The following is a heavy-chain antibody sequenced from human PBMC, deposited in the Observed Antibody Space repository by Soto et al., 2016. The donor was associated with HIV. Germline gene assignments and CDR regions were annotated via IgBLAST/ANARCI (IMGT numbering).Heavy chain of an antibody. CDR1: GGSITSGTYY. D-gene: IGHD3-22*01. CDR2: IFYSGST. J-gene: IGHJ1*01. V-gene: IGHV4-31*03. CDR3: ARDDSGEWEGILPNT. Sequence: VQLQESGPGLVRASQTLSLTCTVSGGSITSGTYYWSWIRQHPGKGLEWIGYIFYSGSTYYNPSLKSRITISIDTSENQFSLKLSSVTAADTAVYYCARDDSGEWEGILPNTWGQGTLVHRLL.